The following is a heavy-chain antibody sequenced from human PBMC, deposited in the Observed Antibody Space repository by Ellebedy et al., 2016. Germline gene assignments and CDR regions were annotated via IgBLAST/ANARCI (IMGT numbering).Heavy chain of an antibody. CDR1: GYTFTSYG. J-gene: IGHJ4*02. Sequence: ASVKVSXXASGYTFTSYGISWVRQAPGQGLEWMGWISAYNGNTNYVQKLQGRVTMTTDTSTSTAYMELRSLRSDDTAVYYCARDIAVAGTVDYWGQGTLVTVSS. CDR2: ISAYNGNT. V-gene: IGHV1-18*01. CDR3: ARDIAVAGTVDY. D-gene: IGHD6-19*01.